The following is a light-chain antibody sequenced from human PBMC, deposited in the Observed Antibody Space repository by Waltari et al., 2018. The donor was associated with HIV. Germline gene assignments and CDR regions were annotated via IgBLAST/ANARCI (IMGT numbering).Light chain of an antibody. CDR1: SSDVGGYNY. CDR3: SSFTSSSTLV. Sequence: QSALTQPASVSGSPGQSITISCTGTSSDVGGYNYVSWYQQYPGKAPMLIMYDVSNQPSGVSNRFSGSKSGNTASLTISGLQADDEDDYCCSSFTSSSTLVFGGGTKLTVL. CDR2: DVS. J-gene: IGLJ2*01. V-gene: IGLV2-14*01.